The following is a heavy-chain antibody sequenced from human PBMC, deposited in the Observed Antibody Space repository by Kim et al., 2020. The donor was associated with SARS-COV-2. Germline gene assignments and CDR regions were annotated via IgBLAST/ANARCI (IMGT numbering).Heavy chain of an antibody. J-gene: IGHJ6*02. CDR2: IIPIFYTA. D-gene: IGHD2-15*01. V-gene: IGHV1-69*13. CDR1: GGTFSSYA. Sequence: SVKVSCKASGGTFSSYAISWVRQAPGQGLEWMGGIIPIFYTANYAQKFQGRVTITADESTSTAYMELSSLRSEDTAVYYCARDRGYCSGGSCYDYYYGMDVWGQGTTVTVSS. CDR3: ARDRGYCSGGSCYDYYYGMDV.